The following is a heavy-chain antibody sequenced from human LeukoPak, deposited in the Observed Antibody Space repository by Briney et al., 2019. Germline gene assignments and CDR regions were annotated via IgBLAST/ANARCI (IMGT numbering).Heavy chain of an antibody. J-gene: IGHJ3*01. CDR2: ISPSATTI. CDR1: AFTFSGYS. Sequence: GGSLRLSCAASAFTFSGYSMNWVRQAPGKGLEWVSYISPSATTIYYADSVKGRFTISRDNAKNSLYLQINSLRAEDTAVYYCARSSYSSSSSVWGQGTMVTVSS. V-gene: IGHV3-48*01. CDR3: ARSSYSSSSSV. D-gene: IGHD6-6*01.